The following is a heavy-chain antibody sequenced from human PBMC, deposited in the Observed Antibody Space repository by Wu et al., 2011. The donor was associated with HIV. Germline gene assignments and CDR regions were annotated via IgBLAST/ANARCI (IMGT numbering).Heavy chain of an antibody. Sequence: QVQLVQSGAEVKKPGSSVKVSCKASGGAFSKSALSWVRQAPGQGLEWMGRILPVFDTLNYAQKFQGRVTISADKSTSTAYIEVRSLRSEDTSVYYCAGDLGGDEDTWGQGTLVTVSS. CDR1: GGAFSKSA. D-gene: IGHD2-21*01. CDR3: AGDLGGDEDT. CDR2: ILPVFDTL. J-gene: IGHJ5*02. V-gene: IGHV1-69*14.